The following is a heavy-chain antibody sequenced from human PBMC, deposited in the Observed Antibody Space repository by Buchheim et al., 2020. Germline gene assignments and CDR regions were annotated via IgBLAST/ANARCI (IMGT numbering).Heavy chain of an antibody. CDR3: AKDREYDYSNYFDY. V-gene: IGHV3-30*18. D-gene: IGHD4-11*01. CDR2: ISYDGSNK. Sequence: QVQLVESGEGVVQPGRSLRLSCAASGFTFSSYGMHWVRQAPGKGLEWVAVISYDGSNKYYADSVKGRFTISRDNSKHKLYLQMNSLRAEDTAVYYCAKDREYDYSNYFDYWGQGTL. J-gene: IGHJ4*02. CDR1: GFTFSSYG.